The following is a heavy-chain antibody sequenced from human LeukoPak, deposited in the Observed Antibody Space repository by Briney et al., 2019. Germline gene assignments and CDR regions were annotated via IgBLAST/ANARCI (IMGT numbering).Heavy chain of an antibody. CDR3: ARDLEGY. J-gene: IGHJ4*02. Sequence: SETLSLTCTVSGYSISSGYYWGWIRQPPGKGLEWIGSIYHSGSTYYNPSLKSRVTISVDTSKNQFSLKLSSVTAADTAVYYCARDLEGYWGQGTLVTVSS. CDR1: GYSISSGYY. V-gene: IGHV4-38-2*02. CDR2: IYHSGST.